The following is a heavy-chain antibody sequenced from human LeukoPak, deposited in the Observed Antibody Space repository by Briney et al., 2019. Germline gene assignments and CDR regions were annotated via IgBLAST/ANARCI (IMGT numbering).Heavy chain of an antibody. J-gene: IGHJ4*02. CDR3: ARDLGGNSAY. CDR2: ITSSSYM. D-gene: IGHD4-23*01. CDR1: GFTFSTYS. Sequence: GGPLRLSCAVSGFTFSTYSMHWVRQAPGRGLEWVSSITSSSYMYYADSVKGRFTISRDNAKNSLSLQMNSLRAEDTAVYYCARDLGGNSAYWGQGTLVTVSS. V-gene: IGHV3-21*01.